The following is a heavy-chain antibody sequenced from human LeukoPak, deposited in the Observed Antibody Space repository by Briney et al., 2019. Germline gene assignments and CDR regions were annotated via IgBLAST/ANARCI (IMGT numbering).Heavy chain of an antibody. CDR2: IKEDGSEK. Sequence: GGSLRLSCAASGFTFSSYWMTWVGQAPGKGLEGVANIKEDGSEKYYVDSVEGRFTISRDNAKNSLYLQMNSLRAEDTAVYYCARVGWFGELTRHPGGDYWGQGTLVTVSS. D-gene: IGHD3-10*01. V-gene: IGHV3-7*01. J-gene: IGHJ4*02. CDR3: ARVGWFGELTRHPGGDY. CDR1: GFTFSSYW.